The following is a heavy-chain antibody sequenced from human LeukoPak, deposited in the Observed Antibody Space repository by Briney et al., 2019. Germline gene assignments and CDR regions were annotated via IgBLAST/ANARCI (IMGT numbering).Heavy chain of an antibody. Sequence: PGGSLRLSCAASGFTFSSYAMSWVRQAPGKGLEWVSAISGSGGSTYYADSVKGRFTISRDNSKNTLYLQMNSLRAEDTAVYYCASAHDFWSGYSDYWGQGTLVTVSS. D-gene: IGHD3-3*01. V-gene: IGHV3-23*01. CDR1: GFTFSSYA. CDR2: ISGSGGST. J-gene: IGHJ4*02. CDR3: ASAHDFWSGYSDY.